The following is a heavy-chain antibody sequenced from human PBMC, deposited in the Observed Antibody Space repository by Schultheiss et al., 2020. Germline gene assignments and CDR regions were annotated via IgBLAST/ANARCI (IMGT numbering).Heavy chain of an antibody. CDR1: GGSFSGYY. CDR2: IYYSGST. J-gene: IGHJ4*02. V-gene: IGHV4-34*01. Sequence: SETLSLTCAVYGGSFSGYYWGWIRQPPGKGLEWIGYIYYSGSTNYNPSLKSRVTISVDTSKNQFSLKLSSVTAADTAVYYCARTSTGLVGAREFYFDYWGQGTLVTVSS. CDR3: ARTSTGLVGAREFYFDY. D-gene: IGHD1-26*01.